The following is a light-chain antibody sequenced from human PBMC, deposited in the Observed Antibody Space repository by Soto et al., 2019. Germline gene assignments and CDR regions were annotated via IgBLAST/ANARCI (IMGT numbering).Light chain of an antibody. CDR2: EVS. J-gene: IGLJ1*01. V-gene: IGLV2-8*01. CDR3: SSYSGTNYHYV. CDR1: SSDVGGYNY. Sequence: QSALTQPPSASGSFGQSVTIPCTGTSSDVGGYNYVSWYQQYPGKAPKLMIYEVSERPSGVPDRFSGSKSGNTASLTVSGLQADDEADYYCSSYSGTNYHYVFGTGTKLTVL.